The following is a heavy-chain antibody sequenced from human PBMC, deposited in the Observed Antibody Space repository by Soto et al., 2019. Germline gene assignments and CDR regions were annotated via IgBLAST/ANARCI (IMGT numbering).Heavy chain of an antibody. J-gene: IGHJ4*02. CDR2: IYYSGST. Sequence: PSETLSLTCTVSGGSISSYYWSWIRQPPGKGLEWIGYIYYSGSTNYNPSLKSRVTISVDTSKNQFSLRAEDMAVYYCAGGSNYKLDYWGQGTLVTVSS. CDR1: GGSISSYY. D-gene: IGHD5-18*01. V-gene: IGHV4-59*01. CDR3: AGGSNYKLDY.